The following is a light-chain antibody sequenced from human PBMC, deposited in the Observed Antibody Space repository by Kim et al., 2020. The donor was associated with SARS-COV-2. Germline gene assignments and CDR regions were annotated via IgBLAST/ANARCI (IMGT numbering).Light chain of an antibody. J-gene: IGLJ1*01. Sequence: QSALTQPASVSESPGQSITISCAGTSSDIGGSIYVSWYQQHPGKAPKLIIYDVSKRPPGVSNRFPGSKSGNTASLTVSGLQAEDEADYYCSSSTSSNTYVFGTGTKVTVL. CDR1: SSDIGGSIY. CDR2: DVS. V-gene: IGLV2-14*03. CDR3: SSSTSSNTYV.